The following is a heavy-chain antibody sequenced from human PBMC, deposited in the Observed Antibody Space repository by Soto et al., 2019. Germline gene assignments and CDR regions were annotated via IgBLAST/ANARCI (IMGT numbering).Heavy chain of an antibody. V-gene: IGHV4-59*01. D-gene: IGHD6-13*01. Sequence: QVQLQESGPGLVKPSETLSLTCSVSGGTISSDYWSWIRQPPGKGLEWIGYVYYSGSTNYNPSLKSRVTISVDTSKNQFSLKLTSVTAADTAVYYCARDGGSSLAHWGQGTLVTVSS. CDR2: VYYSGST. CDR1: GGTISSDY. J-gene: IGHJ4*02. CDR3: ARDGGSSLAH.